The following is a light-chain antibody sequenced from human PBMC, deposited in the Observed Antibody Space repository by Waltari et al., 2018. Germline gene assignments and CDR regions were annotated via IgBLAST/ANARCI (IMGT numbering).Light chain of an antibody. CDR1: QRIDRW. J-gene: IGKJ4*01. CDR2: ESS. CDR3: QQYHSDLLS. V-gene: IGKV1-5*03. Sequence: DIQMTQSPSTLSASVGDRVTMTCRASQRIDRWLAWYQQKPGKAPIVIIYESSTLENGVPSRFSGSGFGTEFTLTINNLQPDDFATYYCQQYHSDLLSFGGGTRVEI.